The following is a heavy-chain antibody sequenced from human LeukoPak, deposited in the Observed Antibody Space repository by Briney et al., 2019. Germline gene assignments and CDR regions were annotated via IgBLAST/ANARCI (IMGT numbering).Heavy chain of an antibody. CDR1: GGSISSYY. CDR2: IYYSGST. Sequence: SETLSLTCTVSGGSISSYYWSWIRQPPGKGLEWIGYIYYSGSTNYNPSLKSRVTISVDTSKNQFSLKLSSVTAADTAVYYCARRKYYYYMDVWGKGTTVTVFS. V-gene: IGHV4-59*01. CDR3: ARRKYYYYMDV. J-gene: IGHJ6*03.